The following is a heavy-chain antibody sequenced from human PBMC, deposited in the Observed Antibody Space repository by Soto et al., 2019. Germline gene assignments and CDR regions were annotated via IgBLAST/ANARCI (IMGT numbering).Heavy chain of an antibody. V-gene: IGHV4-59*01. Sequence: SETLSLTCSVSGGSMNRYYFNWIRQPPGKGLEWIGYIFYSGSTNYNPSLESRVTMSVDMSKNQFSLKLSSVTAADTAVYYCATFYDFLRGYTHPHFYYGLNIWGQGTTVTVSS. CDR2: IFYSGST. J-gene: IGHJ6*02. CDR1: GGSMNRYY. CDR3: ATFYDFLRGYTHPHFYYGLNI. D-gene: IGHD3-3*01.